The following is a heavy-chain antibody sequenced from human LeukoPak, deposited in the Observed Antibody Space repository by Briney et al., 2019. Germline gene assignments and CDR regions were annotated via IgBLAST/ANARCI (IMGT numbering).Heavy chain of an antibody. J-gene: IGHJ4*02. CDR1: GYTFTTYG. CDR2: INTYNGNT. Sequence: ASVKVSCKASGYTFTTYGISWVRQAPGQGLEWMGWINTYNGNTNYAQKLQGRVTMTTDTSTSTAYMDLRRLRSDDTGVYYCARDTVGSDYWGQGTLVTVSS. D-gene: IGHD4-23*01. CDR3: ARDTVGSDY. V-gene: IGHV1-18*01.